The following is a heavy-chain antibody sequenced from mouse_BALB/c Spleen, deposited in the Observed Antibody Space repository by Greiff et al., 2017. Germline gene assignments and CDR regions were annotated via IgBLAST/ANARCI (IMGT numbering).Heavy chain of an antibody. D-gene: IGHD1-1*01. J-gene: IGHJ3*01. V-gene: IGHV5-12-2*01. CDR3: ARQTVYGSSSWFAY. CDR2: ISNGGGST. Sequence: EVKLVESGGGLVQPGGSLKLSCAASGFTFSSYTMSWVRQTPEKRLEWVAYISNGGGSTYYPDTVKGRFTISRDNAKNTLYLQMSSLKSEDTAMYYCARQTVYGSSSWFAYWGQGTLVTVSA. CDR1: GFTFSSYT.